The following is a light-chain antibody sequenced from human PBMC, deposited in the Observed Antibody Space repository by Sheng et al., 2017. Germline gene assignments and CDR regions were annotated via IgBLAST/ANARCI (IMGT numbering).Light chain of an antibody. CDR3: QQSYSTLRGT. CDR2: AAS. V-gene: IGKV1-39*01. Sequence: DIQMIQSPSSLSASVGDRVTITCRASQSISSYLNWYQQKPGKAPKLLIYAASSLQSGVPSRFSGSGSGTDFTLTISSLQPEDFATYYCQQSYSTLRGTFGPGTKVDIK. J-gene: IGKJ3*01. CDR1: QSISSY.